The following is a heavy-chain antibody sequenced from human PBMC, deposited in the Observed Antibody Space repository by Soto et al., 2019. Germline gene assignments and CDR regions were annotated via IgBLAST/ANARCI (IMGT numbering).Heavy chain of an antibody. D-gene: IGHD2-15*01. V-gene: IGHV4-31*03. CDR1: GGSISSGGYY. J-gene: IGHJ4*02. CDR3: ARVLGEAAATVYYFDY. CDR2: IYYSGST. Sequence: QVQLQESGPGLVKPSQTLSLTCTVSGGSISSGGYYWSWIRQHPGKGLEWIGYIYYSGSTYYNPSLMSRVTISVDTSKNQFSLKLSSVTAADTAVYYCARVLGEAAATVYYFDYWGQGTLVTVSS.